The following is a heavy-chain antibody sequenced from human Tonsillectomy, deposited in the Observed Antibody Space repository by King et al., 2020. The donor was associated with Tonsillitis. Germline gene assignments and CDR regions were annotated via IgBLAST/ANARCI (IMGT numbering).Heavy chain of an antibody. D-gene: IGHD4-11*01. J-gene: IGHJ6*02. CDR3: AKQIDYGNYNFICYDLLHHVLDF. V-gene: IGHV3-30*02. CDR2: IQYDGSNK. CDR1: GFTFSTYG. Sequence: VQLVESGGGVVQRGGSLSLSCAASGFTFSTYGMHWVRQAPGKGLEWVAFIQYDGSNKYYADSVKGRFTISRDNSKNKLSRQMNTLRAEDTAVYYCAKQIDYGNYNFICYDLLHHVLDFWGQRSTVTGPS.